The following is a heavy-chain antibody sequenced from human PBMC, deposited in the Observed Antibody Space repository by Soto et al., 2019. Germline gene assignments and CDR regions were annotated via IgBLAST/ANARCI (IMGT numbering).Heavy chain of an antibody. D-gene: IGHD6-19*01. CDR3: AKDLKRGYSSGWPLYYFDY. V-gene: IGHV3-23*01. Sequence: EVQLLESGGGLVQPGGSLRLSCAASGFTFSSYAMSWVRQAPGKGLEWVSVISGSGGSTYYADSVKGRFTISRDNSKNTLYLQMNSLRAEDTAVYYCAKDLKRGYSSGWPLYYFDYWGQGTLVTVSS. J-gene: IGHJ4*02. CDR1: GFTFSSYA. CDR2: ISGSGGST.